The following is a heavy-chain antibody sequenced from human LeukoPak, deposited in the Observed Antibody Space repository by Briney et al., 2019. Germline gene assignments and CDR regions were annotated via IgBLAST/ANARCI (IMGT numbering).Heavy chain of an antibody. CDR1: GFTFSSYG. D-gene: IGHD4-17*01. V-gene: IGHV3-33*01. CDR2: IWYDGSNK. CDR3: ARELRDAFDI. Sequence: PGRSLRLSCAASGFTFSSYGMHWVRQAPGKRLEWVAVIWYDGSNKYYADSVKGRFTISRDNSKNTLYLQMNSLRAEDTAVYYCARELRDAFDIWGQGTMVTVSS. J-gene: IGHJ3*02.